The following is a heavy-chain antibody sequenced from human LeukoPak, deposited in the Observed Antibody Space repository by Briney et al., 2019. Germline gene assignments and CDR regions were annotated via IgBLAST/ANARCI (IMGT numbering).Heavy chain of an antibody. V-gene: IGHV3-33*01. CDR2: IWYDGSNK. Sequence: GRSLRLSCAASGFTFSSYGMHWVRQAPGKGLEWVAVIWYDGSNKYYADSVKGRFTISRTNSKNTLYLQMNSLRAGDTAVYYCARADSSSWGFDYWGQGTLVTVSS. J-gene: IGHJ4*02. D-gene: IGHD6-13*01. CDR3: ARADSSSWGFDY. CDR1: GFTFSSYG.